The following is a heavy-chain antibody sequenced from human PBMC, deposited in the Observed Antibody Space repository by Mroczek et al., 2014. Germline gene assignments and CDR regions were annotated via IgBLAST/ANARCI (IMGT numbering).Heavy chain of an antibody. CDR2: ISGSGGST. J-gene: IGHJ6*03. V-gene: IGHV3-23*01. CDR1: GFTFSSYA. D-gene: IGHD3-3*01. CDR3: AKASGWSGYYTAERYYYMDV. Sequence: VQLQESGGGLVQPGGSLRLSCAASGFTFSSYAMSWVRQAPGKGLEWVSAISGSGGSTYYADSMKGRFTISRDNSKNTLYLQMNSLRAEDTAVYYCAKASGWSGYYTAERYYYMDVVGTKGPRSTVSS.